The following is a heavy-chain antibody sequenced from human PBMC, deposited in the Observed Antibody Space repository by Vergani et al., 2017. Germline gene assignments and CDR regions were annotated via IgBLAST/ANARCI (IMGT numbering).Heavy chain of an antibody. V-gene: IGHV4-38-2*01. CDR1: GYSISSGYY. CDR3: ARFTTVTRRRASGFDY. Sequence: QVQLQESGPGLVKPSETLSLTCAVSGYSISSGYYWGWIRQPPGKGLEWIGSIYHSGSTYYNPSLKSRVTISVDTAKNQFSLKLSSVTAAATAVYYCARFTTVTRRRASGFDYWGQGTLVTVSS. D-gene: IGHD4-11*01. CDR2: IYHSGST. J-gene: IGHJ4*02.